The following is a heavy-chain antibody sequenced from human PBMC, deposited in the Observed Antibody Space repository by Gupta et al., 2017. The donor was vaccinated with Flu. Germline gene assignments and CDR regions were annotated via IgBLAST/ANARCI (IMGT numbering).Heavy chain of an antibody. Sequence: EVQILESGGGLVQPGGSLRLSCAASGVTFSISATTWVREGPGRGLAGVSIISDSGGSTYYADTVKRRFTIYRDNSKNTLFLQRNSLRAEDTAVYYCAKSVDKVSNKDALDMWGQGTKVTVSS. V-gene: IGHV3-23*01. J-gene: IGHJ3*02. D-gene: IGHD5-12*01. CDR1: GVTFSISA. CDR2: ISDSGGST. CDR3: AKSVDKVSNKDALDM.